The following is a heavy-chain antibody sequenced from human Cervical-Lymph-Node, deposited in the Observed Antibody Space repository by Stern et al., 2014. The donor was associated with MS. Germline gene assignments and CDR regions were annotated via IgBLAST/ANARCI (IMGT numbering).Heavy chain of an antibody. CDR3: AKEGDYVWGNYRAM. D-gene: IGHD3-16*02. J-gene: IGHJ4*02. CDR2: INTHTGNP. Sequence: QVQLGQSGSELKKPGASVKVSCKTSGYTFTTYAINWVRQAPGQGLEWLGLINTHTGNPTYAQDFTGRFVFSLDTSISTAYLEISSLRAEDTAVYYCAKEGDYVWGNYRAMWGQGTLVTVSS. V-gene: IGHV7-4-1*02. CDR1: GYTFTTYA.